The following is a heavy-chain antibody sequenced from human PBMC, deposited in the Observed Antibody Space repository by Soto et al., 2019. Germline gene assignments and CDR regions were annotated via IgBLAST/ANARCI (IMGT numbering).Heavy chain of an antibody. CDR2: IYYSGST. V-gene: IGHV4-31*03. D-gene: IGHD3-10*01. J-gene: IGHJ4*02. CDR1: GGSISSVGYY. CDR3: ARGITIVRGVIITDFDY. Sequence: SVSGGSISSVGYYWSWNRQHPGKGLEWIGYIYYSGSTYYNPSLKSRVTISVDTSKNQFSLKLSSVTAADTAVYYCARGITIVRGVIITDFDYWGQGTLVTVSS.